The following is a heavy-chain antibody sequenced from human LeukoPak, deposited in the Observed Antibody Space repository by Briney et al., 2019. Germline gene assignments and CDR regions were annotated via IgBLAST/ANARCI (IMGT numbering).Heavy chain of an antibody. CDR1: GYTFINDG. D-gene: IGHD3-16*02. V-gene: IGHV1-18*01. J-gene: IGHJ5*02. CDR3: ARDGTYYDHVWGSYRYTWFDA. Sequence: ASVKVSCKAPGYTFINDGISWVRQAPGQGLEWMGWISGDSGNTNYAQKFQGRVTMTTDPSTNTAYLKLRSLRSDDTAVYYCARDGTYYDHVWGSYRYTWFDAWGQGTLVTVSS. CDR2: ISGDSGNT.